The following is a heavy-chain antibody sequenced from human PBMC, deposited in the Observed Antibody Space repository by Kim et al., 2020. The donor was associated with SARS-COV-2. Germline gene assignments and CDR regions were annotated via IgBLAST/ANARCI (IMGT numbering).Heavy chain of an antibody. D-gene: IGHD6-13*01. Sequence: SETLSLTCAVYGGSFSGYYWSWIRQPPGKGLEWIGEINHSGSTNYNPSLKSRVTISVDTSKNQFSLKLSSVTAADTAVYYCARGLIAAAGTRGYNWFDPWGQGTLVTVSS. CDR3: ARGLIAAAGTRGYNWFDP. V-gene: IGHV4-34*01. CDR2: INHSGST. J-gene: IGHJ5*02. CDR1: GGSFSGYY.